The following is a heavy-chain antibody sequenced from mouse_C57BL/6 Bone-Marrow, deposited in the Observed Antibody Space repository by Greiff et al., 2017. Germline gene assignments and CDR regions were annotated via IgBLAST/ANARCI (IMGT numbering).Heavy chain of an antibody. CDR1: GYTFTSYW. D-gene: IGHD1-1*01. Sequence: QVQLQQPGTELVKPGASVKLSCKASGYTFTSYWMHWVKQRPGQGLEWIGNINPSNGGTNYNEKFKSKATFTADTSSNTAYMQLSSLTTEDSAIYYCARDYYGSSYGYWGQGTTLTVSS. V-gene: IGHV1-53*01. CDR2: INPSNGGT. CDR3: ARDYYGSSYGY. J-gene: IGHJ2*01.